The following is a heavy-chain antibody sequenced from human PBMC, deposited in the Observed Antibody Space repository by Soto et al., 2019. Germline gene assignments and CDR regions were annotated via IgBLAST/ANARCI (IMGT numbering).Heavy chain of an antibody. D-gene: IGHD4-17*01. Sequence: QVQLQESGPGLVKPSQTLSLTCTVSGGSISSGNYYWSWIRQPPGKGLEWIGFISYSGTTHYSASLRSRVSISVATSKNQFSLDLSSVTAADTAVYYCATMGTPVTGLYYFDYGGQGTLVTVSS. CDR3: ATMGTPVTGLYYFDY. CDR2: ISYSGTT. CDR1: GGSISSGNYY. V-gene: IGHV4-30-4*01. J-gene: IGHJ4*02.